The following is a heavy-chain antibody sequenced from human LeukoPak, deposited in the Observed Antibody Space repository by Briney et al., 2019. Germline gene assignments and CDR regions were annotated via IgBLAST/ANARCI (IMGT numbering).Heavy chain of an antibody. D-gene: IGHD2-15*01. Sequence: PGGSLRLSCAASGFTFDDYGISWVRQAPGKGLECVSGINWNGGSTGYADSVKGRFTISRDNAMNSLYLQMNSLRAEDTALYYCARDPRFRVVVVAASLMDVWGKGTTVTVSS. CDR1: GFTFDDYG. V-gene: IGHV3-20*04. CDR3: ARDPRFRVVVVAASLMDV. J-gene: IGHJ6*04. CDR2: INWNGGST.